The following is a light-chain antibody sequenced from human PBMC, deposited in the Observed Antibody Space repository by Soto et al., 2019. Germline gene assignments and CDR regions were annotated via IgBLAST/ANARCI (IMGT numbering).Light chain of an antibody. CDR3: SSYTSRNTVV. J-gene: IGLJ2*01. CDR1: SSDIDGYDY. V-gene: IGLV2-14*01. CDR2: DVT. Sequence: ALTQPASVSGSPGQSITMSCTGASSDIDGYDYVSWYQHHPGEAPKLLMYDVTNRPSGVSNRFSASKSGNTASLTISGLQAEDEADYYCSSYTSRNTVVFGGGTKLTVL.